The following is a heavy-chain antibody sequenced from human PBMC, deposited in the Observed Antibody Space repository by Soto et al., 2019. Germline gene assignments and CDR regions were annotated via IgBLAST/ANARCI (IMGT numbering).Heavy chain of an antibody. CDR3: ARDPRYCSSTSCYKTTYYYYYGMDV. V-gene: IGHV3-33*01. D-gene: IGHD2-2*02. CDR2: IWYDGSNK. J-gene: IGHJ6*02. Sequence: GGSLRLSCAASGFTFSSYGMHWVRQAPGKGLEWVAVIWYDGSNKYYADSVKGRFTISRDNSKNTLYLQMNSLRAEDTAVYYSARDPRYCSSTSCYKTTYYYYYGMDVWGQGTTVTVSS. CDR1: GFTFSSYG.